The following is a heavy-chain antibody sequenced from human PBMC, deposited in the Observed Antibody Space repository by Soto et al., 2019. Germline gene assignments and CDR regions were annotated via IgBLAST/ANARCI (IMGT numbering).Heavy chain of an antibody. CDR2: ISYDGSNK. CDR1: GVTFSSFG. CDR3: ARGGDTSSWYAFWFDP. Sequence: GGSLRLSCAASGVTFSSFGMHWVRQAPGKGLEWVAVISYDGSNKDYADSVKGRFTISRDNSKNTLYLQMNSLRAEDTAVYYCARGGDTSSWYAFWFDPWGQGTLVTVSS. J-gene: IGHJ5*02. V-gene: IGHV3-30*03. D-gene: IGHD6-13*01.